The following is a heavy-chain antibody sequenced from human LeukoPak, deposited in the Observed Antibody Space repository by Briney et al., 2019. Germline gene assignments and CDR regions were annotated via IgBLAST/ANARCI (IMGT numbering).Heavy chain of an antibody. V-gene: IGHV3-30*18. D-gene: IGHD6-13*01. CDR2: ISYDGSNK. CDR3: AKDAYYSSSWYYFDY. CDR1: GFTFSSYG. Sequence: PGGSLRLSCAASGFTFSSYGMHWVRQAPGKGLEWVAVISYDGSNKYYADSVKGRFTISRDNSKNTLYLQMNSLRAEDTAVYYCAKDAYYSSSWYYFDYWGQGTLVTVSS. J-gene: IGHJ4*02.